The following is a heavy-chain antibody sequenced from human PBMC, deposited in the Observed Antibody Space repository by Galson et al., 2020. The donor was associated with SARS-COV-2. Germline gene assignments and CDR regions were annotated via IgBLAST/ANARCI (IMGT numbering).Heavy chain of an antibody. CDR1: GLNFDDYA. Sequence: GGSLRLSCAASGLNFDDYAMHWVRQVPGRGLEWVSGISWNSNSLGYADSVKGRFTISRDNAKNSLFLQMNSLKTEDTALYYCAKEVRGAYYYHYYGMDVWGQGTAVTVSS. CDR2: ISWNSNSL. D-gene: IGHD2-2*01. J-gene: IGHJ6*02. V-gene: IGHV3-9*01. CDR3: AKEVRGAYYYHYYGMDV.